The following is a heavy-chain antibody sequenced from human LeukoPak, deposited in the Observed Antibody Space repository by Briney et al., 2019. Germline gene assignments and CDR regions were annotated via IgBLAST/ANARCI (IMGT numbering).Heavy chain of an antibody. D-gene: IGHD6-19*01. CDR2: ISSSSSTI. CDR1: GFTFSSYG. J-gene: IGHJ6*03. V-gene: IGHV3-48*04. Sequence: GGSLRLSCAASGFTFSSYGMTWVRQAPGKGLEWVSYISSSSSTIYYADSVKGRFTISRDNAKNSLHLQMNSLRAEDTAVYYCARDGVAVAGYYYYYYMDVWGKGTTVTISS. CDR3: ARDGVAVAGYYYYYYMDV.